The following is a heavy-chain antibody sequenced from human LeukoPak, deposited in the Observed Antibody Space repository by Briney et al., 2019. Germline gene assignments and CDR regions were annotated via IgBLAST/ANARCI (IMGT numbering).Heavy chain of an antibody. CDR3: ARRGYDSSGYYSDY. CDR2: IYYSGST. D-gene: IGHD3-22*01. CDR1: GGSISSYY. V-gene: IGHV4-59*08. J-gene: IGHJ4*02. Sequence: SETLSLTCTVSGGSISSYYWSWIRQPPGKGLEWIGYIYYSGSTNYNPSLKSRVTISVDTSKNQFSLKLSSVTAADTAVYYCARRGYDSSGYYSDYWGQGPLVTVSS.